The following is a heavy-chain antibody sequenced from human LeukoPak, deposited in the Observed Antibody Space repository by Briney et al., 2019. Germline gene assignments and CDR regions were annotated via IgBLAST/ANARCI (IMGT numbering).Heavy chain of an antibody. CDR2: ISSSSSYI. D-gene: IGHD6-13*01. V-gene: IGHV3-21*01. Sequence: TGGSLRLSCVASGFTFSSYSMNWVRQAPGKGLEWVSSISSSSSYIYYADSVKGRFTISRDNAKNSLYLQMNSLRAEDTAVYYCASPNPYSSSWYGYWGQGTLVTVSS. J-gene: IGHJ4*02. CDR1: GFTFSSYS. CDR3: ASPNPYSSSWYGY.